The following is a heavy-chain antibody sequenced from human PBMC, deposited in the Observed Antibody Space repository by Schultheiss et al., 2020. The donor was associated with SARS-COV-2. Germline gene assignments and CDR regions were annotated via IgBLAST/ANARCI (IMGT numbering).Heavy chain of an antibody. J-gene: IGHJ5*02. CDR2: IYYSGST. CDR1: GGSINSGGSY. D-gene: IGHD2-2*01. Sequence: SETLSLTCTVSGGSINSGGSYWSWIRQHPGKGLEWIGYIYYSGSTNYNPSLKSRVTISVDTSKNQFSLKLSSVSAADTAVYYCARESSSTSRWFDPWGQGTLVTVSS. V-gene: IGHV4-31*03. CDR3: ARESSSTSRWFDP.